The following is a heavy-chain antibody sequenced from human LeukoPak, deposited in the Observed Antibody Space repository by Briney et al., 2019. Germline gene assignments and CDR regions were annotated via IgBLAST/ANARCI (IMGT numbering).Heavy chain of an antibody. J-gene: IGHJ4*02. Sequence: GGSLRLSCAASGFTVSSNYMSWVRQAPGKGLEWVSSAGSGGGTYYADSVKGRFTISRDNSKNTLYLQMNSLRAEDTAVYYCAKWGYCSGGSCYPYFDYWGQGTLVTVSS. CDR3: AKWGYCSGGSCYPYFDY. V-gene: IGHV3-53*01. D-gene: IGHD2-15*01. CDR2: AGSGGGT. CDR1: GFTVSSNY.